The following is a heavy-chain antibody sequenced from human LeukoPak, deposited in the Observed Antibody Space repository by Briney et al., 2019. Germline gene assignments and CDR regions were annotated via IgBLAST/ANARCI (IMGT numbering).Heavy chain of an antibody. D-gene: IGHD3-16*02. CDR1: GFTFSSYA. V-gene: IGHV3-23*01. CDR2: ISGSGGST. Sequence: PGGSLRLSCAASGFTFSSYAMSWVRQAPGKGLEWVSAISGSGGSTYYADSVKGRFTISRDNSKNTLYLQMNSLRAEDTAVYYCAKAAYDYIWGSYRSWLNYWGQGTLVTVSS. CDR3: AKAAYDYIWGSYRSWLNY. J-gene: IGHJ4*02.